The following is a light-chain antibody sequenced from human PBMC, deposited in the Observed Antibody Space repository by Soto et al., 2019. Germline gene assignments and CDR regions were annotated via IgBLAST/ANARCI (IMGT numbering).Light chain of an antibody. V-gene: IGKV3D-20*02. J-gene: IGKJ5*01. CDR2: GAS. CDR1: ESVSSSY. CDR3: QQRASWVT. Sequence: EIVLTQSPGTLSLSPGERATLSCRASESVSSSYLAWYQQKPGQAPRLLIYGASTRATGIPARFSGSGSETDFTLTISSLEPEDFAVYYCQQRASWVTFGQGTRLEIK.